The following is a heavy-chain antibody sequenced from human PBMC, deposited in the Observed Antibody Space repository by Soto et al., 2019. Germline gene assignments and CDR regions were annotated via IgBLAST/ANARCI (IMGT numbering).Heavy chain of an antibody. D-gene: IGHD1-26*01. Sequence: GASVKVSCKASGYTFTSYYMHWVRQAPGQGLEWMGIINPSGGSTSYAQKFQGRVTMTRDTSTSTVYMELSSLRSEDTAVYYCARELSGSYYYYYYGMDVWGQGTTVTVSS. CDR1: GYTFTSYY. V-gene: IGHV1-46*01. CDR2: INPSGGST. J-gene: IGHJ6*02. CDR3: ARELSGSYYYYYYGMDV.